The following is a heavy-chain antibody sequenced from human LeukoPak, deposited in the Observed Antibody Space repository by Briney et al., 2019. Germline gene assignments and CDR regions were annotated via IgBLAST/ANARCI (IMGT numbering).Heavy chain of an antibody. V-gene: IGHV3-23*01. Sequence: SLTPSCAASGPTFITYAMSWVRPPPRKGLEWVSAISASGGSTYYADSVKGRFTISRDNSKNTLYLEMSSLRAEDTAVYYCAKEVSTYGYRGLDHWGQGALVTVSS. D-gene: IGHD5-18*01. CDR1: GPTFITYA. CDR2: ISASGGST. CDR3: AKEVSTYGYRGLDH. J-gene: IGHJ4*02.